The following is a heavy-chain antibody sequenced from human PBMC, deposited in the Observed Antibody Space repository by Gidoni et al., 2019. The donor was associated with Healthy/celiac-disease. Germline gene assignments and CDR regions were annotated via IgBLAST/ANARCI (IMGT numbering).Heavy chain of an antibody. CDR1: GFTFRTYG. V-gene: IGHV3-33*01. D-gene: IGHD3-16*01. Sequence: QVQLVESGGGVVQSGKPLGFSCAASGFTFRTYGMHWVRQAPGKGLEWVAVIWYDGSNKYYADSVKGRFTISRDNSKNTLYLQMNSLRAEDTAIYYCARGEVTMDVWGQGTTVTVSS. CDR2: IWYDGSNK. CDR3: ARGEVTMDV. J-gene: IGHJ6*02.